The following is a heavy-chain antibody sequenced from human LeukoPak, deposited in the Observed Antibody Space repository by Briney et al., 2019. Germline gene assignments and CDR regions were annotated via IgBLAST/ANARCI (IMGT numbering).Heavy chain of an antibody. Sequence: GSLRLSCAAPGFTFSSYSMNWVRQAPGKGLEWVANIKKDGSEKYYVDSVRGRFTISRDNAKNSLYLQMNSLRAEDTAVYYCAADGYSSPFDYWGQGTLVTVSS. D-gene: IGHD5-24*01. CDR1: GFTFSSYS. CDR3: AADGYSSPFDY. CDR2: IKKDGSEK. J-gene: IGHJ4*02. V-gene: IGHV3-7*01.